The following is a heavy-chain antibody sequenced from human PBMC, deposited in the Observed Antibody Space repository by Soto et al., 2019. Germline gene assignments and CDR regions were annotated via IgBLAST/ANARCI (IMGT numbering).Heavy chain of an antibody. D-gene: IGHD3-22*01. CDR2: IYYSGST. CDR3: ARHYYDSSGPFDY. J-gene: IGHJ4*02. CDR1: GGSISSYY. Sequence: SETLSLTCTVSGGSISSYYWSWIRQPPGKGLEWIGYIYYSGSTNYNPSLKSRVTISVDTSKNQFSLKLSSVTAADTAVYYCARHYYDSSGPFDYWGQGTLVTVSS. V-gene: IGHV4-59*08.